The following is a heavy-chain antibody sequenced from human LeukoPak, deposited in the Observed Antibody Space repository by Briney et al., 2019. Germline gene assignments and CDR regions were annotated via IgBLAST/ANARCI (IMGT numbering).Heavy chain of an antibody. CDR2: IYETGST. J-gene: IGHJ4*02. Sequence: SETLSLTCTVSGGSISSSNYYWGWIRQPPGRGLEWIGNIYETGSTNYNPSLKSRVTISVDTSKNQFSLKLSSVTAADTAVYYCSRGTPPFLVASIPRRYFDYWGQGTLVTVSS. CDR1: GGSISSSNYY. V-gene: IGHV4-39*01. D-gene: IGHD5-12*01. CDR3: SRGTPPFLVASIPRRYFDY.